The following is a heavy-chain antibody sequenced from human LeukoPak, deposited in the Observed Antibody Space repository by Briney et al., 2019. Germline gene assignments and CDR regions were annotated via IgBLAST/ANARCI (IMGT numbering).Heavy chain of an antibody. CDR3: ARDAGIAVAQSPFQH. Sequence: GASVKVSCKVSGFTLTELSVHWVRQAPGQGLEWMGWISAYNGNTNYAQKLQGRVTMTTDTSTSTAYMELRSLRSDDTAVYYCARDAGIAVAQSPFQHWGQGTLVTVSS. J-gene: IGHJ1*01. CDR2: ISAYNGNT. CDR1: GFTLTELS. D-gene: IGHD6-19*01. V-gene: IGHV1-18*01.